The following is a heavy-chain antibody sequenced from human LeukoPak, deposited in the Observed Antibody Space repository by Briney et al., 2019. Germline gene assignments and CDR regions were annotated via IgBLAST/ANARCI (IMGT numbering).Heavy chain of an antibody. Sequence: PSETLSLTCTVSGGSISSSSYYWGWIRQPPGKGLEWIGSIYYSGSTYYNPSLKSRVTISVDTSKNQFSLKLSSVTAADTAVYYCARSDEQQLVFDYWGQGTLVTVSS. D-gene: IGHD6-13*01. J-gene: IGHJ4*02. CDR3: ARSDEQQLVFDY. V-gene: IGHV4-39*01. CDR2: IYYSGST. CDR1: GGSISSSSYY.